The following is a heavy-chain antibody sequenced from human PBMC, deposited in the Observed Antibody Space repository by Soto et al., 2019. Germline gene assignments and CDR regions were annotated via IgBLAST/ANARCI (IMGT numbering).Heavy chain of an antibody. V-gene: IGHV1-69*13. CDR1: GGTFSSYA. D-gene: IGHD3-10*01. J-gene: IGHJ5*02. CDR2: IIPIFGTA. Sequence: ASVKVSCKASGGTFSSYAISWVRQAPGQGLEWMGGIIPIFGTANYAQKFQGRVTITADESTSTAYMELSSLRSEDTAVYYCARYINYGSGSYPISPWGQGTLVTVSS. CDR3: ARYINYGSGSYPISP.